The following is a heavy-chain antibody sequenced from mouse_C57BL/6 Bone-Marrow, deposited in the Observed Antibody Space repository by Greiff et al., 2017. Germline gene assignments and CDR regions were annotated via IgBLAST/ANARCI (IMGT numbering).Heavy chain of an antibody. CDR3: ARYDFYYYGSSPWFAY. CDR1: GYTFTSYT. D-gene: IGHD1-1*01. CDR2: INPSSGYT. J-gene: IGHJ3*01. V-gene: IGHV1-4*01. Sequence: QVQLQQSGAELARPGASVKMSCKASGYTFTSYTMHWVKQRPGQGLEWIGYINPSSGYTKYNQKFKDKATLTADKSSSTAYMQLSSLTSEDSAVYYCARYDFYYYGSSPWFAYWGQGTLVTVSA.